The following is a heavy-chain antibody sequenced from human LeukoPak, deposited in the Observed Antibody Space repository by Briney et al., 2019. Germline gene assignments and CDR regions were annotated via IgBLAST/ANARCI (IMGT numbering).Heavy chain of an antibody. CDR2: IYYSGST. J-gene: IGHJ1*01. Sequence: SETLSLTCTVSGGSISSYYWSWIRQPPGKGLEWIGYIYYSGSTDYNPSLKSRVTISVDTSKNQFSLKLSSVTAPDTAVYYCARHFLSGPITPSFQHWGQGTLVTVSS. D-gene: IGHD2-15*01. CDR3: ARHFLSGPITPSFQH. CDR1: GGSISSYY. V-gene: IGHV4-59*08.